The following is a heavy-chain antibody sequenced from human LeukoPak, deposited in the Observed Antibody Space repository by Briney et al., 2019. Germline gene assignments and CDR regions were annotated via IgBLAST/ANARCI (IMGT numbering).Heavy chain of an antibody. J-gene: IGHJ4*02. Sequence: PGGSLRLSCAASGFTFSSYAMSWVRQAPGKGLEWVSAISGSGGSTYCADSVKGRFTISRDNSKNTLYLQMNSLRAEDTAVYYCAKVLWFGELLPFDYWGQGTLVTVSS. D-gene: IGHD3-10*01. CDR2: ISGSGGST. CDR1: GFTFSSYA. V-gene: IGHV3-23*01. CDR3: AKVLWFGELLPFDY.